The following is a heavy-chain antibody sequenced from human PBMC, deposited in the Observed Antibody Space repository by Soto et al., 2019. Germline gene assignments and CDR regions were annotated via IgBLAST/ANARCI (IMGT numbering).Heavy chain of an antibody. CDR2: INWNSGIT. V-gene: IGHV3-9*01. J-gene: IGHJ5*02. D-gene: IGHD3-22*01. Sequence: GGSLRLSCAAIGFTFEDHAMHWIRQVPGKGLEWVAGINWNSGITGYADSVKGRFTISRDNANNSLHLEMNSLKSEDTALYYCAKGRGALTVVSNWFDPWGQGALVTVSS. CDR1: GFTFEDHA. CDR3: AKGRGALTVVSNWFDP.